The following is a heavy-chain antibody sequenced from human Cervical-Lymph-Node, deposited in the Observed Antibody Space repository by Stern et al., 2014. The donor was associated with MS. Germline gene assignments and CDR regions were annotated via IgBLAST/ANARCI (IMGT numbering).Heavy chain of an antibody. CDR3: ARNWNYEDLFVAFDI. D-gene: IGHD1-7*01. Sequence: QITLKESGPALVKPTQTLTLTCTFSGFSLSTSGMCVSWIRQPPGKALEWLARIDWDDDKFYNTSLKTRLIISKDTSKNQVVLIMTNMDPVDTATYYCARNWNYEDLFVAFDIWGQGTMVTVSS. V-gene: IGHV2-70*04. J-gene: IGHJ3*02. CDR2: IDWDDDK. CDR1: GFSLSTSGMC.